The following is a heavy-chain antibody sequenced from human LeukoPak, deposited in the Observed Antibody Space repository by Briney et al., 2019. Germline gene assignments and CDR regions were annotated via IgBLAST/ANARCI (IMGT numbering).Heavy chain of an antibody. CDR3: VRGGPLVREVLKEVFDY. J-gene: IGHJ4*02. CDR2: INPNSGVT. Sequence: ASVKVSCKTSGYSLTAYYLHWMRQAPGQGLERMAWINPNSGVTDVAQKFQGRVTMTRDTSSSTVHMELSSLRSDDTAVYYCVRGGPLVREVLKEVFDYWGQGTLVTVSS. CDR1: GYSLTAYY. V-gene: IGHV1-2*02. D-gene: IGHD6-6*01.